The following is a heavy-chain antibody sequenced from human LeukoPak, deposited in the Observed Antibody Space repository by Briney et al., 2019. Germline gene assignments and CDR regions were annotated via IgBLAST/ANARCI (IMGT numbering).Heavy chain of an antibody. V-gene: IGHV3-30*02. J-gene: IGHJ4*02. CDR1: GFIFSSYG. CDR2: IQYDGGNE. CDR3: ARDSDHYDSSGYFLGIMEGPY. D-gene: IGHD3-22*01. Sequence: GGSLRLSCAASGFIFSSYGMHWVRQGPGKGLEWVAFIQYDGGNEYYADSVKGRLTISRDNSKNTLYLQMNSLRAEDTALYYCARDSDHYDSSGYFLGIMEGPYWGQGTLVTVSS.